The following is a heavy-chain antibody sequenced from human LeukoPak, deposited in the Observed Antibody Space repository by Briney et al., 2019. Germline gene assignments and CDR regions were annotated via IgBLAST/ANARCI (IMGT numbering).Heavy chain of an antibody. CDR3: ARTLKIAAAATTPYWYFDL. CDR2: INHSGST. D-gene: IGHD6-13*01. V-gene: IGHV4-34*01. Sequence: PSETLSLTCAVYGGSFSGYYWSWMRQPPGKGLEWIGEINHSGSTNYNPSLKSRVTISVDTSKNQFSLKLSSVTAADTAVYYCARTLKIAAAATTPYWYFDLWGRGTLVTVSS. CDR1: GGSFSGYY. J-gene: IGHJ2*01.